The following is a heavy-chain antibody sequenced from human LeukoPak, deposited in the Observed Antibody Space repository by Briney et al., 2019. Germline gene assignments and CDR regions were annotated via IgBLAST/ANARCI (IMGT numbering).Heavy chain of an antibody. CDR1: GGSFSGYY. CDR2: NNHSGST. V-gene: IGHV4-34*01. CDR3: ARDRCSGGTCSDAYDV. Sequence: SETLSLTCAVYGGSFSGYYWSWIRQPPGKALEWIGENNHSGSTNYNPSLKSRVSISVDTSKNQFSLQLTSVTAADTAVYFCARDRCSGGTCSDAYDVWGQGTKVTVSS. J-gene: IGHJ3*01. D-gene: IGHD2-15*01.